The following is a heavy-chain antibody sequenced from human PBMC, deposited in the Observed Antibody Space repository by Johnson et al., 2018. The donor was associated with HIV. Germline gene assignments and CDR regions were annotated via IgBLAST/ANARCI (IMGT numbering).Heavy chain of an antibody. J-gene: IGHJ3*02. D-gene: IGHD6-19*01. CDR2: ISYDGSNK. Sequence: QMQLVESGGGVVQPGRSLRLSCAASGFTFSSYAMHWVRQAPGKGLEWVAVISYDGSNKYYADSVKGRFTISRDNSKNTLYLQMNSLRAEDTAVYYCARGGVAVAGTNAFDIWGQGTMVTVSS. V-gene: IGHV3-30*04. CDR1: GFTFSSYA. CDR3: ARGGVAVAGTNAFDI.